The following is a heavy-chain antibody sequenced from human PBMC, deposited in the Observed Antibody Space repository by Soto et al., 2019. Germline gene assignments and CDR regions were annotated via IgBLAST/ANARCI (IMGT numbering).Heavy chain of an antibody. CDR3: ARRGGMGFRVSSAYGGPRNDY. J-gene: IGHJ4*02. CDR1: GGSISSGGYY. D-gene: IGHD4-17*01. V-gene: IGHV4-31*03. CDR2: IYYSGST. Sequence: SETLSLTCTVSGGSISSGGYYWSWIRQHPGKGLEWIGYIYYSGSTNYNPSLKSRVTISVDTSKNQFSLKLSSVTAADTAVYYCARRGGMGFRVSSAYGGPRNDYWGQGTLVTVSS.